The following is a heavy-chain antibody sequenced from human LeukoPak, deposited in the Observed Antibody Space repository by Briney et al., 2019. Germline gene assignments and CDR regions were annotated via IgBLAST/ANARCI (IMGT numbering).Heavy chain of an antibody. CDR1: GFTFSSYW. CDR3: ARGGGLDV. CDR2: INHNGNVN. D-gene: IGHD3-16*01. J-gene: IGHJ6*01. V-gene: IGHV3-7*03. Sequence: GGSLTLSCSASGFTFSSYWMNWPRQAPGKGRVWVASINHNGNVNYYVDSVKGRFTISRDNAKNSLYLQISNLRAEDAAVYFCARGGGLDVWGGGDTVTVSS.